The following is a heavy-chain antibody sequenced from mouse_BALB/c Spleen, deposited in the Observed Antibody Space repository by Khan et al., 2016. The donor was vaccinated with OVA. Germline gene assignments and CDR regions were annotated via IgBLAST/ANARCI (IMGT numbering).Heavy chain of an antibody. CDR3: AREGAYYRSDGWFAY. Sequence: QVQLKDSGAELARPGASVKMSCKASGYTFTTYTMHWVKQRPGQGLEWIGYINPSNGYTNYNQKFKDKSTLTADKSSSTAYMQLSSLTSDYSAVYYGAREGAYYRSDGWFAYWGQGTLVTVSA. CDR2: INPSNGYT. J-gene: IGHJ3*01. D-gene: IGHD2-14*01. V-gene: IGHV1-4*01. CDR1: GYTFTTYT.